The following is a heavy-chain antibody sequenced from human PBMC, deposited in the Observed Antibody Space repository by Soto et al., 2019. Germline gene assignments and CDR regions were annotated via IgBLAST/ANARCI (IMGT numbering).Heavy chain of an antibody. CDR1: GFTFSSYA. J-gene: IGHJ4*02. CDR2: IYHSGST. CDR3: ARDKDGGYRPLDY. D-gene: IGHD3-16*01. V-gene: IGHV4-4*02. Sequence: GSLRLSCAASGFTFSSYAMHWVRQPPGKGLEWIGEIYHSGSTNYNPSLKSRVTISVDKSKNQFSLKLSSVTAADTAVYYCARDKDGGYRPLDYWGQGTLVTVSS.